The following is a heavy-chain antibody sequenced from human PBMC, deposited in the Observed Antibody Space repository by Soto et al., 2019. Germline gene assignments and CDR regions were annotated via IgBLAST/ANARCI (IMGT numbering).Heavy chain of an antibody. J-gene: IGHJ4*02. CDR1: GFTFSSYA. CDR3: AKDYEVLTYYYDSSGYYPYYFDY. V-gene: IGHV3-23*01. CDR2: ISGSGGST. D-gene: IGHD3-22*01. Sequence: PGGSLRLSCAASGFTFSSYAMSWVRQAPGKGLEWVSAISGSGGSTYYADSVKGRFTISRDNSKNTLYLQMNSLRAEDTAVYYCAKDYEVLTYYYDSSGYYPYYFDYWGQGTLVTVSS.